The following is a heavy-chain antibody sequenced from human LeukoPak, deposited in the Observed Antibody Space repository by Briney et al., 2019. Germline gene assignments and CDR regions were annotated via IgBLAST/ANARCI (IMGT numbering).Heavy chain of an antibody. CDR3: ARSLGELAYNWFDP. D-gene: IGHD3-16*01. V-gene: IGHV4-34*01. J-gene: IGHJ5*02. Sequence: SETLSLTCAVYGGSFSGYYWSWIRQPPGKGLEWIGEINHSGSTNYNPSLKSRVTISVDTSKNQFSLKLSSVTAADTAVYYCARSLGELAYNWFDPWGQGTLVTVSS. CDR2: INHSGST. CDR1: GGSFSGYY.